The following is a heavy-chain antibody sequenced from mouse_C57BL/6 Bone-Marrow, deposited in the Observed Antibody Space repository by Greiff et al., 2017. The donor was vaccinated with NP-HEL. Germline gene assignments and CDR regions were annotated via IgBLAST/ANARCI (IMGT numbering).Heavy chain of an antibody. J-gene: IGHJ3*01. CDR2: IDPENGDT. CDR3: TTSYGKRFAY. CDR1: GFNIKDDY. V-gene: IGHV14-4*01. D-gene: IGHD2-1*01. Sequence: VQLQQSGAELVRPGASVKLSCTASGFNIKDDYMHWVKQRPEQGLEWIGWIDPENGDTEYASKFQGKATITADTSSNTAYLQLSSLTSEDTAVYYCTTSYGKRFAYWGQGTLVTVSA.